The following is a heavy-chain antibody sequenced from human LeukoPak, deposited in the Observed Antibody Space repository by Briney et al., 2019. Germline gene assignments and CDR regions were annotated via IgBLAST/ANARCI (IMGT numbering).Heavy chain of an antibody. Sequence: GGSLRLSCAASGFTFSSYGMHWVRQAPGKGLEWVAVISYDGSNKYYADSVKGRFTISRDNAKNSLYLQMNSLRAEDTAVYYCARDLYSSGWSKRDAFDIWGQGTMVTVSS. D-gene: IGHD6-19*01. CDR1: GFTFSSYG. CDR3: ARDLYSSGWSKRDAFDI. J-gene: IGHJ3*02. CDR2: ISYDGSNK. V-gene: IGHV3-30*03.